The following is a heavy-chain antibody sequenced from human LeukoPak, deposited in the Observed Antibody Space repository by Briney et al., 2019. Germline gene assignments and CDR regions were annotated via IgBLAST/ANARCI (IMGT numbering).Heavy chain of an antibody. Sequence: GSLRLSCAASGFTFRSFAVSWVRQAPGKGLEWVSVISGSGDSTSYADSVKGRFTVSRDNSKNTLYLQMNSLRAEDTAEYYCAKSLLTTASGTGRAFDIWGQGTMVTVSS. V-gene: IGHV3-23*01. J-gene: IGHJ3*02. D-gene: IGHD1-26*01. CDR2: ISGSGDST. CDR3: AKSLLTTASGTGRAFDI. CDR1: GFTFRSFA.